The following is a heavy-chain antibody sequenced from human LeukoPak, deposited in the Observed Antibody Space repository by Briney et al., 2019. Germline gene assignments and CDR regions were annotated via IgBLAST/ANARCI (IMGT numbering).Heavy chain of an antibody. J-gene: IGHJ6*03. CDR2: IYTSGST. CDR1: GGSISSGDYY. V-gene: IGHV4-61*02. CDR3: ARLRSPPGRGYYMDV. D-gene: IGHD3-10*01. Sequence: PSQTLSLTCTVSGGSISSGDYYWSWIRQPAGKGLEWIGRIYTSGSTNYNPSLKSRVTTSVDTSKNQFSLKLSSVTAADTAVYYCARLRSPPGRGYYMDVWGKGTTVTVSS.